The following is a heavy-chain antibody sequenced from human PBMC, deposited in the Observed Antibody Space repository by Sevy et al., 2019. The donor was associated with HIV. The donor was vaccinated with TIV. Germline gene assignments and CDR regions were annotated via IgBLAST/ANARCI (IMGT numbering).Heavy chain of an antibody. Sequence: SETLSLTCTVSGGSINSGDYYWSWIRQHPEKGLEWIGYIFHTGSTYYNRSFKSRGTISVDTSKNQFSLKLSLMTAADTAVYYCAGGGTKGVGFDPWGQGTLVTVSS. V-gene: IGHV4-31*03. CDR2: IFHTGST. D-gene: IGHD2-15*01. J-gene: IGHJ5*02. CDR3: AGGGTKGVGFDP. CDR1: GGSINSGDYY.